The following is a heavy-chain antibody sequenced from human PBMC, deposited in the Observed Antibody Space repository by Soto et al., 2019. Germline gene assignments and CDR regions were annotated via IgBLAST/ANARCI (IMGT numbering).Heavy chain of an antibody. CDR1: GYTFTSYG. CDR3: ASCTGGSCYPTDF. J-gene: IGHJ4*02. V-gene: IGHV1-18*01. CDR2: ISAYNGNT. Sequence: EASVKVSCKASGYTFTSYGISWVRQAPGQGLEWMGWISAYNGNTNYAQKFQGRVTMTTDTSTSTAYMELRSLRSDDSAVYYCASCTGGSCYPTDFWGQGTLVTVSS. D-gene: IGHD2-15*01.